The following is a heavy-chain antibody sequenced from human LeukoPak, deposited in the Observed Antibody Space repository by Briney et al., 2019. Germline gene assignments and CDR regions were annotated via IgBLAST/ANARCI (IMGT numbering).Heavy chain of an antibody. D-gene: IGHD2-2*01. CDR1: GYTFTSYG. V-gene: IGHV1-18*01. Sequence: ASVKVSCKASGYTFTSYGISWVRQAPGQGLEWMGWISAYNGNTNYAQKLQGRVTMTTDTCTSTAYMELRSLRSDDTAVYYCAITTYCSSTSCYWRRFDPWGQGTLVTVSS. J-gene: IGHJ5*02. CDR2: ISAYNGNT. CDR3: AITTYCSSTSCYWRRFDP.